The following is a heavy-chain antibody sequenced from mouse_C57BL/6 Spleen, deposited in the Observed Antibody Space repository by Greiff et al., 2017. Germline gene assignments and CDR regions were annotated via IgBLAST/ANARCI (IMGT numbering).Heavy chain of an antibody. CDR2: IYPGDGDT. J-gene: IGHJ2*01. D-gene: IGHD3-3*01. CDR3: AREGRSFDY. Sequence: VQLQQSGPELVKPGASVKISCKASGYAFSSSWMNWVKQRPGKGLEWIGRIYPGDGDTNYNGKFKGKATLTADKSSSTAYMQLSSLTSEDSAVYFCAREGRSFDYWGQGTTLTVSS. CDR1: GYAFSSSW. V-gene: IGHV1-82*01.